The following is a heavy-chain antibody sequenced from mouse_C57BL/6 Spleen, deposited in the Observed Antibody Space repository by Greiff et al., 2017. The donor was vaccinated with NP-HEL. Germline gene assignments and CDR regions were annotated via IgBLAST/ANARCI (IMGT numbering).Heavy chain of an antibody. Sequence: VQLQQSGAELVKPGASVKISCKASGYAFSSYWMNWVKQRPGKGLEWIGQIYPGDGDTNYNGKFKGKATLTADKSSSTAYMQLSSLTSEDSAVYFCAIYYYGSSFLFDYWGQSTTLTVSS. V-gene: IGHV1-80*01. CDR3: AIYYYGSSFLFDY. CDR2: IYPGDGDT. D-gene: IGHD1-1*01. J-gene: IGHJ2*01. CDR1: GYAFSSYW.